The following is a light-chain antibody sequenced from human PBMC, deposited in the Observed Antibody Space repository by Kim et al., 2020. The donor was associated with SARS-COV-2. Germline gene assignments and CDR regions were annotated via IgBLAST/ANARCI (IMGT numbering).Light chain of an antibody. J-gene: IGKJ2*01. CDR1: QSISSW. CDR3: QQYNSYPMYT. V-gene: IGKV1-5*03. CDR2: KAS. Sequence: DIQMTQSPSILSASVGDRVTITCRASQSISSWLAWYQQKPGKAPKLLIYKASSLESGVPSRFSGSGSGTEFTLTISSLQPDDFATYYCQQYNSYPMYTFGQGTKLEI.